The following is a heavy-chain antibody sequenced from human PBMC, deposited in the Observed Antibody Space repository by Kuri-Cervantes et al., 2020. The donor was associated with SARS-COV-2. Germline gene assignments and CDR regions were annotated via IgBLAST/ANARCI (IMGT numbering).Heavy chain of an antibody. J-gene: IGHJ6*03. D-gene: IGHD3-3*01. CDR1: GYSISSGYY. CDR3: AREFPQGRIFGVVPTRYYYYYMDV. CDR2: IYHSGSN. V-gene: IGHV4-38-2*02. Sequence: SETLSLPCTVSGYSISSGYYWGWIRQPPGKGLEWIGSIYHSGSNYYNPSLKSRVTISVDTSKNQFSLKLSSVTAADTAVYYCAREFPQGRIFGVVPTRYYYYYMDVWGKGTTVTVSS.